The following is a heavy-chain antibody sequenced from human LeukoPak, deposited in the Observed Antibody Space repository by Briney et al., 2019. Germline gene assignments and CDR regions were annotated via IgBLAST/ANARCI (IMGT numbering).Heavy chain of an antibody. D-gene: IGHD6-19*01. J-gene: IGHJ6*02. CDR3: ARDYPVADYYYGMDV. V-gene: IGHV3-7*01. CDR1: GFTFSSYW. CDR2: IKQDGSEK. Sequence: GGSLRLSCAASGFTFSSYWMSWVRQAPGKGLEWVANIKQDGSEKYYVDSVKGRFTISRDNAKNSLYLQMNSLRAEDTAVCYCARDYPVADYYYGMDVWSQGTTVTVSS.